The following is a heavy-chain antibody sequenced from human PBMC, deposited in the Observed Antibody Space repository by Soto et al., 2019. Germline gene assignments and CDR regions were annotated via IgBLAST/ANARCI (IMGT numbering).Heavy chain of an antibody. V-gene: IGHV4-59*01. Sequence: SETLSLTCTVSGGSISSYYLSWIRQPPGKGLEWIGYIYYSGSTNYNPSLKSRVTISVDTSKNQFSLKLSSVTAADTAVYYCARDGYYGSGKDGYYYYYMDVWGKGTTVTVSS. J-gene: IGHJ6*03. CDR2: IYYSGST. CDR1: GGSISSYY. D-gene: IGHD3-10*01. CDR3: ARDGYYGSGKDGYYYYYMDV.